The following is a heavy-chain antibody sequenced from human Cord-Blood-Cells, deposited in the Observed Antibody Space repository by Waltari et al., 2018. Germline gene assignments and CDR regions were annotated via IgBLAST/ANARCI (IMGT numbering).Heavy chain of an antibody. V-gene: IGHV4-34*01. Sequence: QVQLQQWGAGLLKPSETLSLTCAVYGGSFSGYYWSWIRQPPGKGLEWIGEINHSGSHNYNPSLKSRVTISVDTSTNQFSLKLSSVTAADTAVYYCARGDLAVAGTGSYYFDYWGQGTLVTVSS. J-gene: IGHJ4*02. D-gene: IGHD6-19*01. CDR3: ARGDLAVAGTGSYYFDY. CDR2: INHSGSH. CDR1: GGSFSGYY.